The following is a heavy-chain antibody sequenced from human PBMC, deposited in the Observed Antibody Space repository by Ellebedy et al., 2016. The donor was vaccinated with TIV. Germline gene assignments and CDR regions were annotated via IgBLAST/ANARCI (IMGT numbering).Heavy chain of an antibody. J-gene: IGHJ4*02. CDR3: ARTYGSVSYDY. D-gene: IGHD3-10*01. V-gene: IGHV3-7*03. Sequence: GESLKISCAASGFTFSGYWMSWVRQAPGKGLEGVSNIDQDGSEKYYVDSVKGRFTISRDNAKNSLYLQMNSLRAEDTAVYYCARTYGSVSYDYWGQGTLVTVSS. CDR1: GFTFSGYW. CDR2: IDQDGSEK.